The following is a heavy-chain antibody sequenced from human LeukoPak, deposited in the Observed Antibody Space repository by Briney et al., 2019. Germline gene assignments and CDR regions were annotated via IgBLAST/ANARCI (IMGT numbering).Heavy chain of an antibody. D-gene: IGHD3-10*01. J-gene: IGHJ5*02. CDR3: ARFYYYGSGSYQGNWFDP. CDR2: IYYSGST. V-gene: IGHV4-39*01. CDR1: GGSISSSSYY. Sequence: SETLSLTCTVSGGSISSSSYYWGWIRQLPGKGLEWLGSIYYSGSTYYNPSLKSRVTISVDTSKNQFSLKLSSVTAADTAVYYCARFYYYGSGSYQGNWFDPWGQGTLVTVSS.